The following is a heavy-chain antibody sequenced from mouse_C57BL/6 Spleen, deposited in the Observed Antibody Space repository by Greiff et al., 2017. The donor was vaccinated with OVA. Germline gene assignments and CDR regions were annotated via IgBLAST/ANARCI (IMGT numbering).Heavy chain of an antibody. D-gene: IGHD1-1*01. Sequence: QVQLQQSGPGLVAPSQSLSITCTVSGFSFTSYGVSWVRQPPGKGLEWLGVIWGDGSTNYHSALISRLSISTDNSKSQVFLKLNSLHTDDTATYYCATVTTVGGTWFAYWGQGTLVTVSA. CDR1: GFSFTSYG. V-gene: IGHV2-3*01. CDR3: ATVTTVGGTWFAY. CDR2: IWGDGST. J-gene: IGHJ3*01.